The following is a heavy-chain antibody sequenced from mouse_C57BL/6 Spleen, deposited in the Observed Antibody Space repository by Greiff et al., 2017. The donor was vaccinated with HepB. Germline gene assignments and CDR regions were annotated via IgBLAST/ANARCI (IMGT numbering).Heavy chain of an antibody. J-gene: IGHJ4*01. CDR3: AKGIYYDYDAMDY. V-gene: IGHV2-5*01. CDR1: GFSLTSYG. Sequence: VQLQQSGPGLVQPSQSLSITCTVSGFSLTSYGVHWVRQSPGKGLEWLGVIWRGGSTDYNAAFMSRLSITKDNSKSQVFFKMNSLQSDDTAIYYCAKGIYYDYDAMDYWGQGTSVTVSS. CDR2: IWRGGST. D-gene: IGHD2-1*01.